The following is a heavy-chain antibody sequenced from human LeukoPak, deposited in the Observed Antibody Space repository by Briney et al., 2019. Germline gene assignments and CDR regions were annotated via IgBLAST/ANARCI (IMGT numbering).Heavy chain of an antibody. V-gene: IGHV1-2*02. D-gene: IGHD3-9*01. CDR2: INPNSGGA. Sequence: ASVKVSCKASGYTFTGYYVHWVRQAPGPGLEWMGWINPNSGGANYAPHFMGRVTMTRATSISTAHMKRSSLRCAAPAMLYCAKEAGGDFDCLFRDYYYMDVRGKGTTVTISS. CDR1: GYTFTGYY. CDR3: AKEAGGDFDCLFRDYYYMDV. J-gene: IGHJ6*03.